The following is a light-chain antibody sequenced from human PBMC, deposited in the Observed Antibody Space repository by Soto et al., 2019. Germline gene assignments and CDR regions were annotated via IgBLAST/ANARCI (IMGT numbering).Light chain of an antibody. CDR3: QQRSNWPRT. J-gene: IGKJ1*01. CDR1: QSVSSY. Sequence: ETVLTQSPATLSLSPWERATLSCKASQSVSSYLSWYQQKPGQAPRLLIYGASNRATGIPARFSGSGSGTDFTLTISSLEPEDFAVYYCQQRSNWPRTFGQGTKVDIK. V-gene: IGKV3-11*01. CDR2: GAS.